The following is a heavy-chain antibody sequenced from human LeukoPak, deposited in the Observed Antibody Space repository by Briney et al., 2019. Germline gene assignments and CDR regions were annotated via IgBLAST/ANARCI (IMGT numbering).Heavy chain of an antibody. CDR2: ITGSSTII. CDR3: ARYHPYFDY. CDR1: GFSFSDHY. J-gene: IGHJ4*02. Sequence: GGSLRLSCAASGFSFSDHYMSWIRRAPGKGLEWLSYITGSSTIIKYADSVRGRFTISRDNAKNSVYLQMNSLRADDTGVYYCARYHPYFDYWGQGTLVTVSS. V-gene: IGHV3-11*04.